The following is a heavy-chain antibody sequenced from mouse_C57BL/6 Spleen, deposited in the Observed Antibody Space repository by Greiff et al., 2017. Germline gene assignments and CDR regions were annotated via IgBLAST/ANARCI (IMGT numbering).Heavy chain of an antibody. J-gene: IGHJ4*01. D-gene: IGHD1-1*01. CDR2: INPNYGTT. CDR1: GYSFTDYN. Sequence: EVKLMESGPELVKPGASVKISCKASGYSFTDYNMNWVKQSNGKSLEWIGVINPNYGTTSYNQKFKGKATLTVDQSSSTAYMQLNSLTSEDSAVYYCARSDYYGSSYLYAMDYWGQGTSVTVSS. V-gene: IGHV1-39*01. CDR3: ARSDYYGSSYLYAMDY.